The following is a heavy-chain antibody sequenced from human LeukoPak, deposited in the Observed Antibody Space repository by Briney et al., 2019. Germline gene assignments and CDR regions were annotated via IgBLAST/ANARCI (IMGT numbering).Heavy chain of an antibody. Sequence: GESLKISCKGSGYSFTSYWIGWVRQMPGKGLEWMGIIYPGDSDTRYSPSFQGQVTISADKSISTAYLQWSSLKASDIAMYYCARAYCGGDCYPFPTDYWGQGTLVTVSS. CDR3: ARAYCGGDCYPFPTDY. CDR1: GYSFTSYW. CDR2: IYPGDSDT. J-gene: IGHJ4*02. V-gene: IGHV5-51*01. D-gene: IGHD2-21*02.